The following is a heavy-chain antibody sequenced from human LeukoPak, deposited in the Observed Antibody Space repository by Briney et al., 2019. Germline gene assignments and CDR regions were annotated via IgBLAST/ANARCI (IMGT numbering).Heavy chain of an antibody. J-gene: IGHJ4*02. Sequence: ASVKVSCKASGYTFTTYDISWVRQAPGQGLEWMGWISAYNGNTNYAQNLQGRVTMTTDTSTNTAYMELRSLRSDDTAVYYCARGDYGDYFAYWGQGTLVTVSS. V-gene: IGHV1-18*01. CDR2: ISAYNGNT. D-gene: IGHD4-17*01. CDR3: ARGDYGDYFAY. CDR1: GYTFTTYD.